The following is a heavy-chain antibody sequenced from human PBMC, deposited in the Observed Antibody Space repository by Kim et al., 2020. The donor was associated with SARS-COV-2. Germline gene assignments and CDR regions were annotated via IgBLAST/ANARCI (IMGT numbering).Heavy chain of an antibody. CDR3: ARDLSGSGTFYNLAS. CDR2: MDYSGTI. Sequence: SETLSLTCTVSGGSITSHYWDWIRQTPDMGLEWIASMDYSGTITYNPSLKSRVTISVDTSNQVSLKLRSVTAADTAMYYCARDLSGSGTFYNLASWGQGIQVTVYS. D-gene: IGHD3-10*01. J-gene: IGHJ4*02. CDR1: GGSITSHY. V-gene: IGHV4-59*11.